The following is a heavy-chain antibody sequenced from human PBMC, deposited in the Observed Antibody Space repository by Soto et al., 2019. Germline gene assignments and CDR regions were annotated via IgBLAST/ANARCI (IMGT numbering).Heavy chain of an antibody. CDR2: IYYSGTT. Sequence: PSETLSLTCTVSGGSISSYFWSWIRQPPGKGLEWIGYIYYSGTTNYNPSLKNRVTISVDTSKNQFSLSLSSVTAADTGVYYCARETGSGSYYDYWGQGALVTLS. V-gene: IGHV4-59*01. J-gene: IGHJ4*02. D-gene: IGHD3-10*01. CDR1: GGSISSYF. CDR3: ARETGSGSYYDY.